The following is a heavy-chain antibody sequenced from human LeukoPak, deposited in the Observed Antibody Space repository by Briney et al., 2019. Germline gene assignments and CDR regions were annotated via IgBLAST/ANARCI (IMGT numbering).Heavy chain of an antibody. V-gene: IGHV5-51*01. CDR2: IYPGDSDT. J-gene: IGHJ4*02. CDR1: GYGFTSYW. Sequence: GESLKISCKGSGYGFTSYWIGWVRPMPGKGVGWMGMIYPGDSDTRYSPSFQGQVTISADKSISTAYLQWSSLKASDTAMYYCARPTVVRGVIIRVDYWGQGTLVTVSS. D-gene: IGHD3-10*01. CDR3: ARPTVVRGVIIRVDY.